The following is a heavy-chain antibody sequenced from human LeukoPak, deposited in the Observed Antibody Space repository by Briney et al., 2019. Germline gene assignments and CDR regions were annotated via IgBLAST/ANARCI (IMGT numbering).Heavy chain of an antibody. V-gene: IGHV1-18*01. CDR3: ARDLGYSSSNYYMDV. J-gene: IGHJ6*03. Sequence: GASVKVSCKASGYTFTSYGISWVRQAPGQGLEWMGWISAYNGNTNYAQKPQGRVTMTTDTSTSTAYMELRSLRSDDTAVYYCARDLGYSSSNYYMDVWGKGTTVTVSS. CDR2: ISAYNGNT. D-gene: IGHD6-13*01. CDR1: GYTFTSYG.